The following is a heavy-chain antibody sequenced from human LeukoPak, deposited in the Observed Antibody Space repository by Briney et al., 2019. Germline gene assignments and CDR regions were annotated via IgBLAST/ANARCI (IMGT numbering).Heavy chain of an antibody. Sequence: SETLSLTCTVSGASISSASYYWSWIRQPAGKGLEWIGRIYTTGSTNNNPSLKSRVTISLDTSKNQFSLKLSAVTAADTAVYYCVRDLGVTLPFDYWGQGALVTVSS. CDR3: VRDLGVTLPFDY. CDR1: GASISSASYY. CDR2: IYTTGST. V-gene: IGHV4-61*02. D-gene: IGHD3-10*01. J-gene: IGHJ4*02.